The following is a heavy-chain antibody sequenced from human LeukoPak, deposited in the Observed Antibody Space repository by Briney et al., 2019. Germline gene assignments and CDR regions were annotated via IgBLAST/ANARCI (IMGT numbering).Heavy chain of an antibody. CDR3: ARGRRDCSGDCYVAFDI. CDR1: GFTFSSYA. CDR2: ISGSGGST. J-gene: IGHJ3*02. D-gene: IGHD2-21*02. V-gene: IGHV3-23*01. Sequence: GGSLRLSCAASGFTFSSYAMSWVRQAPGKGLEWVSAISGSGGSTYYADSVKGRFTISRDNSKNTLYPQMNSLRAEDTAVYYCARGRRDCSGDCYVAFDIWGQGTMVTVSS.